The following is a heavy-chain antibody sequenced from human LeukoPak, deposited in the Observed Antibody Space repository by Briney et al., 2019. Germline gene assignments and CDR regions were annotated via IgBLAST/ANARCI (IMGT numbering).Heavy chain of an antibody. CDR1: GGSISSYY. J-gene: IGHJ5*02. Sequence: SETLSLTCTVSGGSISSYYWSWIRQPPGKGLEWIGYIYYSGSTNYKPSLKSRVTVSVDTSKNQFSLKLSSVTAADTAVYYCARGGYYGSGNDFRFDPWGQGTLVTVSS. V-gene: IGHV4-59*01. CDR3: ARGGYYGSGNDFRFDP. CDR2: IYYSGST. D-gene: IGHD3-10*01.